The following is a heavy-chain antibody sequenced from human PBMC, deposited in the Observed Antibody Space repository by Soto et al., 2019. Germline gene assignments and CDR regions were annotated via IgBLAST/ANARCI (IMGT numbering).Heavy chain of an antibody. V-gene: IGHV4-31*03. Sequence: QVQLQESGPGLVKPSQTLSLTCTVSGDSVSNGAYYWSWVRQHPEKGLEWMGYIFYSGDTQYNPSLKSRLTRSIDMSKNQFSLNLNSVTAADTAVYYCARVESASWLDCLGQGTLVTVAS. CDR2: IFYSGDT. J-gene: IGHJ4*02. D-gene: IGHD2-2*01. CDR3: ARVESASWLDC. CDR1: GDSVSNGAYY.